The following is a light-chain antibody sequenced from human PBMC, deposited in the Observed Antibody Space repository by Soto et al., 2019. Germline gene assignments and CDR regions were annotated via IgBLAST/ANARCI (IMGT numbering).Light chain of an antibody. CDR1: QDIAIY. CDR3: QHYNSYSEA. CDR2: AAS. Sequence: IQFTQSPSSLSASVGDRVTITCRASQDIAIYLAWYQQKPGEAPKLLIYAASTLYGGVPSRFSGSGSGTEFTLTISSLQPDDFATYYCQHYNSYSEAFGQGTKVDIK. J-gene: IGKJ1*01. V-gene: IGKV1-9*01.